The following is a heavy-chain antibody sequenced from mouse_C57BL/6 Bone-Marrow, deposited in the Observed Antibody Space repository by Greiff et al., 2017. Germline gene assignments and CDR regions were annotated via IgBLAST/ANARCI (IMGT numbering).Heavy chain of an antibody. J-gene: IGHJ2*01. Sequence: VQLQQPGAELVRPGTSVKLSCKASGYTFTSYWMHWVKQRPGQGLEWIGVIDPSDSYTNYNQKFKGKATLTVDTSSSTAYMQLSSLTSEDSAVYYCAGLYYYGSRYFDYWGQGTTLTVSS. CDR3: AGLYYYGSRYFDY. CDR2: IDPSDSYT. D-gene: IGHD1-1*01. CDR1: GYTFTSYW. V-gene: IGHV1-59*01.